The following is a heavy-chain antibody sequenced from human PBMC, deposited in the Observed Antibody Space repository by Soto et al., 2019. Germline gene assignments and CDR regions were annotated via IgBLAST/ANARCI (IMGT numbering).Heavy chain of an antibody. CDR1: GGSISSSSYY. J-gene: IGHJ5*02. CDR2: IYYSGST. CDR3: ARDFFDSSDYTTNWFDP. D-gene: IGHD3-22*01. Sequence: SETLSLTCTVSGGSISSSSYYWGWIRQPPGKGLEWIGSIYYSGSTYYNPSLKSRVTISVDTSKNQFSLKLTSVTAADAALYYCARDFFDSSDYTTNWFDPWGQGTLVTAPQ. V-gene: IGHV4-39*01.